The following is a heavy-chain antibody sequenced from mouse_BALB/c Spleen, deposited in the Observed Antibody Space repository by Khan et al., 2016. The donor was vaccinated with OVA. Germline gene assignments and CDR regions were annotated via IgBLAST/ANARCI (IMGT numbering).Heavy chain of an antibody. CDR1: GYSFTGYF. Sequence: EVQLQQSGPELVKPGASVKISCKASGYSFTGYFMNWVMQSHGKSLEWIGRINPHIGETFYNQKFKGKATLTVDGSSSTVHMELRSLASEDSAVYYCARKNGSDLDYWGQGTTLTVSS. CDR2: INPHIGET. D-gene: IGHD1-1*01. V-gene: IGHV1-20*02. CDR3: ARKNGSDLDY. J-gene: IGHJ2*01.